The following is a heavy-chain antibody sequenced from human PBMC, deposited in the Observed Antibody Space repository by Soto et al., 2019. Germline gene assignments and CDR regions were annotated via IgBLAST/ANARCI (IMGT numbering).Heavy chain of an antibody. D-gene: IGHD1-1*01. CDR1: GYTFTSYG. CDR3: AKDRPRRTSGYFFDY. J-gene: IGHJ4*02. Sequence: ASVKVSCKTSGYTFTSYGISWVRQAPGQGLEWMGWITTDKGKTTYAQKFQGRVTMTTDTSTSTAYMELRSLRSDDTAIYYCAKDRPRRTSGYFFDYWGQGTPVTVSS. V-gene: IGHV1-18*01. CDR2: ITTDKGKT.